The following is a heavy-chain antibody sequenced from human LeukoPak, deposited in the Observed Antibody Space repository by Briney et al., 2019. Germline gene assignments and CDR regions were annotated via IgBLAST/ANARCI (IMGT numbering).Heavy chain of an antibody. Sequence: ASVKVSCKASGYTFTSYGISWVRQAPGQGLEWMGWISAYNGNTNYAQKLQGRVTMTTDTSTSTACMELRSLRSDDTAVYCCARARFIAVAGSFGYWGQGTLVTVSS. CDR1: GYTFTSYG. CDR2: ISAYNGNT. CDR3: ARARFIAVAGSFGY. D-gene: IGHD6-19*01. V-gene: IGHV1-18*01. J-gene: IGHJ4*02.